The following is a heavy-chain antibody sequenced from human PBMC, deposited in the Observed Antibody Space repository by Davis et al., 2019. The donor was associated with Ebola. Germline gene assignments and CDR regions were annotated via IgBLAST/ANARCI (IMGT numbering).Heavy chain of an antibody. CDR2: IRSKANSYAT. Sequence: PGGSLRLSCAASGLTFSGSAMHWVCQASGQGLEWVGRIRSKANSYATAYAASVKGRFTISRDDSKNTAYLQMNSLKTEDTAVYYCTSGIAARPDFDYWGQGTLVTVSS. CDR3: TSGIAARPDFDY. D-gene: IGHD6-6*01. CDR1: GLTFSGSA. J-gene: IGHJ4*02. V-gene: IGHV3-73*01.